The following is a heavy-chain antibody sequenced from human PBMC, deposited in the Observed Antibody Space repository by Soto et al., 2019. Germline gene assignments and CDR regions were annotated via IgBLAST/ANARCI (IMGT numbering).Heavy chain of an antibody. CDR2: INAGNGNT. V-gene: IGHV1-3*01. Sequence: QVQLVQSGAEVKKPGASVKVSCKASGYTFTSYAMHWVRQAPGQRLEWMGWINAGNGNTKYSQKFQGRVTITRDTSASTAYRELSSLRSEYTAVYYCARAVEMSGTTIAAFDIWGQGTMVTVSS. D-gene: IGHD1-7*01. CDR1: GYTFTSYA. J-gene: IGHJ3*02. CDR3: ARAVEMSGTTIAAFDI.